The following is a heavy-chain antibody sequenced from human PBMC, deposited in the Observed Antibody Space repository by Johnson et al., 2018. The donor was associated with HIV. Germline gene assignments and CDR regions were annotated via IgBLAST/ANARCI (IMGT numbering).Heavy chain of an antibody. V-gene: IGHV3-30*14. CDR1: GFTFSSYA. Sequence: QVQLVESGGGVVQPGRSLRLSCAASGFTFSSYAMHWVRQAPGKGLEWVAVISYDGSNKYYADSVKGRFTISRDTSKNTLYLQMNSLRPEDTAVYYCASDGGELLGVAAFDIGGQGTMVTVSS. CDR2: ISYDGSNK. J-gene: IGHJ3*02. D-gene: IGHD1-26*01. CDR3: ASDGGELLGVAAFDI.